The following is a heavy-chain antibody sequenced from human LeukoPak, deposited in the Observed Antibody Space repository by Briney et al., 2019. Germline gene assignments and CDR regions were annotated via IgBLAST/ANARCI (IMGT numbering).Heavy chain of an antibody. CDR3: AKEDAYGRGPRYSWFDS. J-gene: IGHJ5*01. V-gene: IGHV4-30-4*01. CDR1: LGSLSSGDSY. Sequence: SETLSHTCIVCLGSLSSGDSYWRWIRQPPGRGLEWIGYISYSGRTYYNPSLKSRPTASSDTSDNQFSLRLSSVPTYNPAEYYCAKEDAYGRGPRYSWFDSWGLGTLVTVSS. D-gene: IGHD5-12*01. CDR2: ISYSGRT.